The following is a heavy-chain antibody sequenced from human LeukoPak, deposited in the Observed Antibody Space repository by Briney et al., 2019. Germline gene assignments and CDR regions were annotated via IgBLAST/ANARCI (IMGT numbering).Heavy chain of an antibody. V-gene: IGHV3-21*01. CDR1: GFTFSSYS. J-gene: IGHJ5*02. CDR3: ARRTTVTPILFDP. D-gene: IGHD4-17*01. Sequence: PGGSLRLSCAASGFTFSSYSMNWVRQAPGKGLEWVSSISSSSSYIYHADSVKGRFTISRDNAKNSLYLQMNSLRAEDTAVYYCARRTTVTPILFDPWGQGTLVTVSS. CDR2: ISSSSSYI.